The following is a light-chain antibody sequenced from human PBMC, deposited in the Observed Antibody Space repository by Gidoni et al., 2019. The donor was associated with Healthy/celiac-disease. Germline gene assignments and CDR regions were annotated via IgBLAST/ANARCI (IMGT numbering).Light chain of an antibody. V-gene: IGKV1-33*01. CDR2: DAS. J-gene: IGKJ4*01. CDR1: QDISNY. Sequence: DIQMTQSPSSLSASVGDRVTITCQASQDISNYLNWYQQKPGKAPKLLIYDASNLETGVPSRFSGSGYGTDFTCSIRSLQPEDIETYYCQQYDNQRTFGGGTKVEIK. CDR3: QQYDNQRT.